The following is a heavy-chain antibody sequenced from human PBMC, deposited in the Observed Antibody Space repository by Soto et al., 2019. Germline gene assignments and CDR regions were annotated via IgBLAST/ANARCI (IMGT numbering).Heavy chain of an antibody. V-gene: IGHV3-9*01. D-gene: IGHD2-2*01. CDR1: GFTFDDYA. CDR3: AKNHCSSTSCYYYYYGMDV. Sequence: GGSLRLSCAASGFTFDDYAMHWVRQAPGKGLEWVSGISWNSGSMGYADSVKGRFTISRDNAKNSLYLQMNSLRAEDTALYYCAKNHCSSTSCYYYYYGMDVWGQGTTVTVSS. CDR2: ISWNSGSM. J-gene: IGHJ6*02.